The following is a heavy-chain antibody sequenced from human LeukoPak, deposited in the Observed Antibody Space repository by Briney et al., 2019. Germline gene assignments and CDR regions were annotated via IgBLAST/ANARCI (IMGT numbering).Heavy chain of an antibody. CDR3: VTDRRGILVRGTTFDY. D-gene: IGHD3-10*01. J-gene: IGHJ4*02. Sequence: GGSLRLSCAASGFTFSSYAMHWVCQAPGKGLEYVSAIGSNGGSTYYADSVKGRFTISRDNSKNTLYLQMSSLRAEDTAVYYCVTDRRGILVRGTTFDYWGQGTLVTVSS. CDR1: GFTFSSYA. V-gene: IGHV3-64D*06. CDR2: IGSNGGST.